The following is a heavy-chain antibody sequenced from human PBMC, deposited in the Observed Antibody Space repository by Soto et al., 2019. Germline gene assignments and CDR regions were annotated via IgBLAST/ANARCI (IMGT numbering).Heavy chain of an antibody. V-gene: IGHV3-33*01. CDR1: GFPFWHYG. CDR3: ARDRDGGWFHMDV. D-gene: IGHD6-19*01. CDR2: IWSDGKKE. Sequence: QVQLVESGGGVVQPGRSLRLSCVGSGFPFWHYGMHWVRQAPGKGLEWVAVIWSDGKKESYADFVKGRFAISRDNFKDTLYHQMNSLRADDTAVYYCARDRDGGWFHMDVWGQGTTVTVSS. J-gene: IGHJ6*02.